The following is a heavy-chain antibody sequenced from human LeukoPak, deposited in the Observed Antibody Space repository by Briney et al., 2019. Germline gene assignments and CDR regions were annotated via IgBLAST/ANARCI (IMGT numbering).Heavy chain of an antibody. D-gene: IGHD3-10*02. J-gene: IGHJ4*02. V-gene: IGHV3-48*03. CDR1: GFTFSDYE. CDR2: ISTSGSTT. Sequence: GGSLRLSCVASGFTFSDYEINWVRQAPGKGLEWVSCISTSGSTTYYADSVKGRFTISRDNAKNSLFLQMNTLTDEDTAVYYCARGALHVFGYWGQGTPVTVSS. CDR3: ARGALHVFGY.